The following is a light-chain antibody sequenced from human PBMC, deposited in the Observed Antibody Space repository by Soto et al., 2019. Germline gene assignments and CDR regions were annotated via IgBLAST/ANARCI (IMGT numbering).Light chain of an antibody. CDR3: SSYTGTSTPVV. CDR1: SSDVGGYKY. CDR2: DVT. Sequence: QSALTQPASASGSPGQSITISCTGTSSDVGGYKYVSWYQQHPGKAPKLMIHDVTNRPSGVSNRFSGSKSGNTASLTISGLQAEDEAEYYCSSYTGTSTPVVFGGGTKLTVL. J-gene: IGLJ2*01. V-gene: IGLV2-14*03.